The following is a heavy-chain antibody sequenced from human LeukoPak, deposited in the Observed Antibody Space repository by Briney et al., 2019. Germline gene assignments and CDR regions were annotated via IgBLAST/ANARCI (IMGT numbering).Heavy chain of an antibody. D-gene: IGHD3-22*01. J-gene: IGHJ4*02. Sequence: GFLRLSCAASGFTFSNYAMSWVRQAPGKGLEWVSAISGSGGSTYYADSVKGRFTISRDNSKNTLYLQMNSLRAEDTAVYYCAKGYYYDSSGYYYGFDYWGQGTLVTVSS. V-gene: IGHV3-23*01. CDR1: GFTFSNYA. CDR3: AKGYYYDSSGYYYGFDY. CDR2: ISGSGGST.